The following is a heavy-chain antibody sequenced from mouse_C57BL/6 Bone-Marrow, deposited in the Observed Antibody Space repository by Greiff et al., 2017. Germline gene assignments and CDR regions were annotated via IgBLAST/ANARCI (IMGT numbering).Heavy chain of an antibody. CDR1: AYSIPSGYD. D-gene: IGHD3-2*02. Sequence: EVQLQESGPGMVKPSQSLSLTCTVTAYSIPSGYDWHWIRHFPGNKLEWMGYISYSGSTNYNPSLKSRISITHDTSKNHFFLKLNSVTTEDTATXYCAYSSGYPYYFDYWGQGTTLTVSS. V-gene: IGHV3-1*01. J-gene: IGHJ2*01. CDR2: ISYSGST. CDR3: AYSSGYPYYFDY.